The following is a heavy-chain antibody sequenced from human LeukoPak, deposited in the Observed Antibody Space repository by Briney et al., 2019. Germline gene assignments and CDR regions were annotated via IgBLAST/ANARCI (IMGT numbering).Heavy chain of an antibody. Sequence: GGSLRLSCAASGLTFSSYSMNWVRQAPGKGLEWVSYISSSSSTIYYADSVKGRFTISRDNAKNSLYLQMNSLRAEDTAVYYCARDGRYSGSYKDYWGQGTLVTVSS. V-gene: IGHV3-48*04. CDR3: ARDGRYSGSYKDY. CDR2: ISSSSSTI. J-gene: IGHJ4*02. CDR1: GLTFSSYS. D-gene: IGHD1-26*01.